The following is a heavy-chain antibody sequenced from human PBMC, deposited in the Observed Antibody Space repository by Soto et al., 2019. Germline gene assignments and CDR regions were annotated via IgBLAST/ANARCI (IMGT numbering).Heavy chain of an antibody. CDR3: ARWDGYGDE. D-gene: IGHD5-12*01. CDR1: GFTFSTYS. CDR2: LSGGGANT. J-gene: IGHJ4*02. Sequence: PGGSLRLSCAASGFTFSTYSMAWVRQAPGKGLVWVSGLSGGGANTFYADSVKGRFTISVDNSKNTVYLQMNSLRVEDTAVYYCARWDGYGDEWGQGTLVTVSS. V-gene: IGHV3-23*01.